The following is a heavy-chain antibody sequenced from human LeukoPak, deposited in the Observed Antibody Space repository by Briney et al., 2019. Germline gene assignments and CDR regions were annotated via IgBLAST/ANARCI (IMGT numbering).Heavy chain of an antibody. CDR3: ASRRFGDLLFDY. CDR1: GGSFNTYS. D-gene: IGHD3-10*01. V-gene: IGHV1-69*01. Sequence: GFSVDVFCRSSGGSFNTYSINGVRQAPGQGREWMGVIILMFGTSHYAQTHKGKVTITADEYTNTVYMELSSLRSEATAMYYCASRRFGDLLFDYWGQGTLVTVSS. CDR2: IILMFGTS. J-gene: IGHJ4*02.